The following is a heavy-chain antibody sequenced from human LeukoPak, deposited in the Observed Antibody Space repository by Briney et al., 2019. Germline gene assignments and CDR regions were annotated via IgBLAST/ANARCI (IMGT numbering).Heavy chain of an antibody. J-gene: IGHJ4*02. Sequence: PSETLSLTCTVSGGSISSGGYYWSWIRQHPGKGLEWIGYIYYSGSTYYNPSLKSRVTISVDTSKNQFSLKLSSVTAADTAVYYCARGHPTYYDFWSGYYYYFDYWGQGTLVTVSS. CDR3: ARGHPTYYDFWSGYYYYFDY. D-gene: IGHD3-3*01. V-gene: IGHV4-31*03. CDR1: GGSISSGGYY. CDR2: IYYSGST.